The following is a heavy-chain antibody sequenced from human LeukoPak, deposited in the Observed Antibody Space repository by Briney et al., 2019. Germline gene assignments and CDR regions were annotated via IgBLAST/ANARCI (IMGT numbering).Heavy chain of an antibody. V-gene: IGHV3-23*01. CDR1: GITLSNYG. CDR2: ISGRGGRT. D-gene: IGHD3-22*01. CDR3: AKRGVVIRVILVGFHKEAYYFDS. J-gene: IGHJ4*02. Sequence: GGSLRLSCAVSGITLSNYGMSWVRQAPGKGLGWVAGISGRGGRTNYADSVKGRFTISRDNPKNTLYLQMNSLRVEDTAVYFCAKRGVVIRVILVGFHKEAYYFDSWGQGALVTVSS.